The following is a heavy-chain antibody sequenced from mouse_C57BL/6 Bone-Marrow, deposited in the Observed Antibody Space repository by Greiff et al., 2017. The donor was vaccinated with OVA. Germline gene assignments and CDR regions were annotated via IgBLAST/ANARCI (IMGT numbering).Heavy chain of an antibody. V-gene: IGHV1-42*01. CDR3: ARFDDGYYEGNAWFAY. Sequence: EVQLQQSGPELVKPGASVKISCKASGYSFTGYYMNWVKQSPEKSLEWIGEINPSTGGTTYNQKFKAKATLTVDKSSSTAYMQLKSLTSEDSAVYYCARFDDGYYEGNAWFAYWGQGTLVTVSA. CDR2: INPSTGGT. J-gene: IGHJ3*01. D-gene: IGHD2-3*01. CDR1: GYSFTGYY.